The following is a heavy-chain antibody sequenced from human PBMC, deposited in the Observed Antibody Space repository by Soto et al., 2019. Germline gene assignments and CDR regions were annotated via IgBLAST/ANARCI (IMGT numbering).Heavy chain of an antibody. D-gene: IGHD3-16*02. CDR3: AKDYYDYVWGSYRFYYYYDMDV. CDR1: GFTFSSYG. J-gene: IGHJ6*02. V-gene: IGHV3-30*18. Sequence: GGSLRLSCAASGFTFSSYGMHWVRQAPGKGLEWVAVISYDGSNKYYADSVKGRFTISRDNSKNTLYLQMNSLRAEDTAVYYCAKDYYDYVWGSYRFYYYYDMDVWGQGTTVTVSS. CDR2: ISYDGSNK.